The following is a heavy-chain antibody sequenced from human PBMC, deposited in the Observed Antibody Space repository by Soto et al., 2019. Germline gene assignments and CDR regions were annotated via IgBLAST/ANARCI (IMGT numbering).Heavy chain of an antibody. CDR1: GFIFSDHY. Sequence: EVQLVESGGGLVEPGGSLRLSCAASGFIFSDHYMDWVRQAPGKGLEWIGRVRDKANGYTTEYAASVRGRFTVSRDDSKNSLDLQMSSLQIEDTAMYYCVRNVASGGTYYIDYWGQGTLVTVSS. CDR2: VRDKANGYTT. J-gene: IGHJ4*02. V-gene: IGHV3-72*01. D-gene: IGHD1-26*01. CDR3: VRNVASGGTYYIDY.